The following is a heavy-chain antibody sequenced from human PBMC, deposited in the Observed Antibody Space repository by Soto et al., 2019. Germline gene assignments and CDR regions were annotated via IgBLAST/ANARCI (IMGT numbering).Heavy chain of an antibody. CDR1: GFIFSGYG. CDR2: INAGGSTT. J-gene: IGHJ6*03. Sequence: ELQLLQSGGGLVQPGGSLRLSCAASGFIFSGYGMTWVRQAPGKGLEWVSIINAGGSTTHYADSVKGRFTISRDDSKNTLYLQMSSLRGDDTAVYYCAKAAIWGGGRYYYYYMDVWGKGTTVTVSS. D-gene: IGHD2-15*01. CDR3: AKAAIWGGGRYYYYYMDV. V-gene: IGHV3-23*03.